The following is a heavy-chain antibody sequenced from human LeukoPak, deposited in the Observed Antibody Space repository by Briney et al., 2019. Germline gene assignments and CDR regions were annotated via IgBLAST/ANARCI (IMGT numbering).Heavy chain of an antibody. D-gene: IGHD5-12*01. Sequence: GGSLRLSCAASGFTFSSYAMHWVRQAPGKGLEWVSYISSSGSTIYYADSVKGRFTISRDNAKNSLYLQMNSLRAEDTAVYYCARDSSGYESDYWGQGTLVTVSS. V-gene: IGHV3-48*04. CDR1: GFTFSSYA. J-gene: IGHJ4*02. CDR3: ARDSSGYESDY. CDR2: ISSSGSTI.